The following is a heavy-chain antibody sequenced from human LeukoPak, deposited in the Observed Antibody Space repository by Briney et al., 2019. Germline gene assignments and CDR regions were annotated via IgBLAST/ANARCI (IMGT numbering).Heavy chain of an antibody. D-gene: IGHD3-22*01. CDR1: GFTFSTYA. CDR3: AKSITMIVVVTHYFDY. J-gene: IGHJ4*02. Sequence: GGSLRLSCAASGFTFSTYAMHWVRQAPGKGLEWVAVISHDGSSKYYADSVKGRFTISRDNAKNTLYLQMNSLRAEDTAVYYCAKSITMIVVVTHYFDYWGQGTLVTVSS. CDR2: ISHDGSSK. V-gene: IGHV3-30*04.